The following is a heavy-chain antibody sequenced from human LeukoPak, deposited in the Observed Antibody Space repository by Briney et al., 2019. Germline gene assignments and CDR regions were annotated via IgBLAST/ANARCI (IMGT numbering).Heavy chain of an antibody. Sequence: SETLSLTCTVSGGSISSSSYYWGWIRQPPGKGLEWIGSIYYSGSTYYNPSLKSRVTISVDTSKNQFSLKLSSVTAADTAVYYCARGPNWDDAFDIWGQGTMVTVSS. CDR3: ARGPNWDDAFDI. J-gene: IGHJ3*02. D-gene: IGHD1-1*01. CDR2: IYYSGST. V-gene: IGHV4-39*07. CDR1: GGSISSSSYY.